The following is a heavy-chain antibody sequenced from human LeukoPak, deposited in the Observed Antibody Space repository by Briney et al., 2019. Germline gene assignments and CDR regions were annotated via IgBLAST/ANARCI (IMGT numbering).Heavy chain of an antibody. CDR2: IYYSGGT. CDR3: ARVYHWGHYYYYYMAV. V-gene: IGHV4-39*01. CDR1: GGSISSSSYY. D-gene: IGHD7-27*01. J-gene: IGHJ6*03. Sequence: SETLSLTCTVSGGSISSSSYYWGWIRQPPGKGLEWIGSIYYSGGTYYNPSLKSRVTISVDTSKNQFSLKLSSVTAADTAVYYCARVYHWGHYYYYYMAVWGKGTTVTVSS.